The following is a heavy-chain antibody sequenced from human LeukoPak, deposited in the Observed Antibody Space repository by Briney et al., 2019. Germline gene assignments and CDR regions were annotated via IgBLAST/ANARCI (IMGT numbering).Heavy chain of an antibody. CDR2: TYYSGSN. CDR1: VGSMIKSF. V-gene: IGHV4-59*08. Sequence: PSETLSVTFTFSVGSMIKSFWGWIRQPPSKEVAGIGYTYYSGSNNYNPSLKSRVNISVDTSKNQFSLKLSSVTAADTAVYYCARHRPPGSYYYYYGMDVWGQGTTVTVSS. CDR3: ARHRPPGSYYYYYGMDV. J-gene: IGHJ6*02. D-gene: IGHD3-10*01.